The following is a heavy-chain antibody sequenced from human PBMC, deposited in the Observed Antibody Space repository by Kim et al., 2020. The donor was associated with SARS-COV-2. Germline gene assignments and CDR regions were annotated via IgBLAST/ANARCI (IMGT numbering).Heavy chain of an antibody. CDR2: IWYDGSNK. D-gene: IGHD3-22*01. CDR3: ARDDSSGYYRGFYYYYYGMVV. J-gene: IGHJ6*02. Sequence: GGSLRLSCAASGFTFSSYGMHWVRQAPGKGLEWVAVIWYDGSNKYYADSVKGRFTISRDNSKNTLYLQMNSLRAEDTAVYYCARDDSSGYYRGFYYYYYGMVVWVQGTTVTVSS. V-gene: IGHV3-33*01. CDR1: GFTFSSYG.